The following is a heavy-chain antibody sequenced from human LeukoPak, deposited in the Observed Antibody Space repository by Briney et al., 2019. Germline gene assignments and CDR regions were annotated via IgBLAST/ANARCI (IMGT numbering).Heavy chain of an antibody. CDR2: ISGSGGST. CDR3: AKDSYGDDYVWGSYRPNYFDY. J-gene: IGHJ4*02. Sequence: GGSLRLSCAASGFTFSSYAMHWVRQAPGKGLEWVSAISGSGGSTYYADSVKGRFTISRDNSKNTLYLQMNSLRAEDTAVYYCAKDSYGDDYVWGSYRPNYFDYWGQGTLVTVSS. V-gene: IGHV3-23*01. D-gene: IGHD3-16*02. CDR1: GFTFSSYA.